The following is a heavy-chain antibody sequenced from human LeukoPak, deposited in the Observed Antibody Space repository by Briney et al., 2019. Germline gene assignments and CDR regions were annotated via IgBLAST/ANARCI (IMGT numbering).Heavy chain of an antibody. CDR2: IYYSGST. CDR3: ARHDIAAAGTDY. D-gene: IGHD6-13*01. Sequence: SETLSLTCTVSGGSISSYYWSWIRQPPGKGLEWIGYIYYSGSTSYNPSLKSRVTISVDTSKNQFSLKLSSVTAADTAVYYCARHDIAAAGTDYWGQGTLVTVSS. J-gene: IGHJ4*02. CDR1: GGSISSYY. V-gene: IGHV4-59*08.